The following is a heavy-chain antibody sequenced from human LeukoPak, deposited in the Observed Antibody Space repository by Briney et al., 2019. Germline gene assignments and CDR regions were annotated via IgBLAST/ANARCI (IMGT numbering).Heavy chain of an antibody. Sequence: GGSLRLSCAASGFTLSSYEMNWVRQAPGKGLEWVSYISSSGSTIYYADSVKGRFTISRDNAKNSLYLQMNSLRAEDTAVYYCARVRGPYSSSWYYFDYWGQGTLVTVSS. D-gene: IGHD6-13*01. CDR1: GFTLSSYE. V-gene: IGHV3-48*03. J-gene: IGHJ4*02. CDR3: ARVRGPYSSSWYYFDY. CDR2: ISSSGSTI.